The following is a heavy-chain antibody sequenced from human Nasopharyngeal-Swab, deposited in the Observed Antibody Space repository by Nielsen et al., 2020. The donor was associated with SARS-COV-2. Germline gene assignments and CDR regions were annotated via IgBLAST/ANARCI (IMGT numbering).Heavy chain of an antibody. V-gene: IGHV4-30-4*01. CDR2: IYYSGST. D-gene: IGHD3-3*01. J-gene: IGHJ6*03. CDR3: ARDGYDFWSGYLRGTGRYYYYYYMDV. Sequence: WIRQPPGKGLEWIGYIYYSGSTYYNPSLESRVTISVDTSKNQFSLKLSSVTAADTAVYYCARDGYDFWSGYLRGTGRYYYYYYMDVWGKGTTVTVSS.